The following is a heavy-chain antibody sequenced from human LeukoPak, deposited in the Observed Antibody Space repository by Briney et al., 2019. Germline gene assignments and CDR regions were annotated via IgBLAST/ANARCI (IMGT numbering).Heavy chain of an antibody. CDR2: ISYDGSNK. CDR3: ARGTVPQFIY. J-gene: IGHJ4*02. Sequence: GGSLRLSCAASGFTFSSYAMHWVRQAPGKGLKWVAVISYDGSNKYYADSVKGRFTISRDNSKNTLYLQMNSLRAEDTAVYYCARGTVPQFIYWGQGTLVTVSS. CDR1: GFTFSSYA. V-gene: IGHV3-30-3*01. D-gene: IGHD1-14*01.